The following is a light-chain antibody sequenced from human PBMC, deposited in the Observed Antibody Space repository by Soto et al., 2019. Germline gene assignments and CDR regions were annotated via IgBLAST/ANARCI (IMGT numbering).Light chain of an antibody. J-gene: IGKJ5*01. CDR2: GAS. Sequence: EIMFTQSPGTLSLSPGERATLSCRASQSVSSRRLAWYQQKPGQAPRFLIYGASTSPTGIPDRFSGRGSRTDFTLTISRLEPEYSAVYYYQQYGSSLIFGQGTRLEIK. V-gene: IGKV3-20*01. CDR1: QSVSSRR. CDR3: QQYGSSLI.